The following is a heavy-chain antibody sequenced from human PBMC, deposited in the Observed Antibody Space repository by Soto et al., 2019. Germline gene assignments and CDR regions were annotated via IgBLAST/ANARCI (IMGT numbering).Heavy chain of an antibody. CDR3: ARSVLMGIGAAGS. Sequence: QVQLVESGGGVVQPGSSLRLSCAASGFAFDRYGMHWVRQAPGKGLEWVAVIWTDGSEKKYADSVKGRFTISRDNSEKILFLQMNKMRAEDTAVYFCARSVLMGIGAAGSWGQGIRVTVSS. J-gene: IGHJ5*02. V-gene: IGHV3-33*01. D-gene: IGHD6-25*01. CDR1: GFAFDRYG. CDR2: IWTDGSEK.